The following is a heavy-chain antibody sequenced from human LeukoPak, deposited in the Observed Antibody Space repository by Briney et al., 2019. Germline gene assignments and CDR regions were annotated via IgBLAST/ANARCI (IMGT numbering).Heavy chain of an antibody. J-gene: IGHJ2*01. CDR2: MNPNSGNT. D-gene: IGHD4-23*01. Sequence: SVKVSCKASGYTFTSYDINWVRQATGQGLEWMGWMNPNSGNTGCAQKFQGRVTMTRNTSISTAYMELSSLRSEDTAVYYCARHDYGGNSLDWYFDLWGRGTLVTVSS. CDR3: ARHDYGGNSLDWYFDL. V-gene: IGHV1-8*01. CDR1: GYTFTSYD.